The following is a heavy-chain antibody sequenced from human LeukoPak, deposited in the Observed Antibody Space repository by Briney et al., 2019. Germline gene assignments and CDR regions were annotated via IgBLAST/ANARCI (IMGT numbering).Heavy chain of an antibody. D-gene: IGHD3-9*01. J-gene: IGHJ4*02. Sequence: SETLSLTCTVSGGSISSYYWSWIRQPPGKGLEWIGYIYYSGSTHYNPSLKSRFTISVDTSKNQFSLKLSSVTAADTAVYYCAREPLGDYDILTGYYRPYYFDYWGQGTLVAVSS. CDR3: AREPLGDYDILTGYYRPYYFDY. V-gene: IGHV4-59*12. CDR2: IYYSGST. CDR1: GGSISSYY.